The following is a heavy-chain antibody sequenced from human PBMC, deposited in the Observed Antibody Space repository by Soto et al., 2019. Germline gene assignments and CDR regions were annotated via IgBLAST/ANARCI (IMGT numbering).Heavy chain of an antibody. CDR1: GGTFNKFA. D-gene: IGHD2-21*02. CDR2: IIPVFRPA. J-gene: IGHJ6*02. Sequence: SVKVSCKASGGTFNKFAFSWVRQAPGQGFEWMGGIIPVFRPANYAQRFRGRITITADEYTSTVYLYLNDLRSDDTAVYYCARRYCASDNCPLFYYFVDLWGLGTTVTVSS. V-gene: IGHV1-69*13. CDR3: ARRYCASDNCPLFYYFVDL.